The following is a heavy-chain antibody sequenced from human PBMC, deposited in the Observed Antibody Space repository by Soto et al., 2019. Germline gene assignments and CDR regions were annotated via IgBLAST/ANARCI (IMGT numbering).Heavy chain of an antibody. CDR3: ARVYLGELSPIIWYYYYYGMDV. CDR1: GYTFTSYG. CDR2: ISAYNGNT. Sequence: ASVKVSCKASGYTFTSYGISWVRQAPGQGLEWMGWISAYNGNTNYAQKLQGRVTMTTDTSTSTAYMELKSLRSDDTAVYYCARVYLGELSPIIWYYYYYGMDVWGQGTTVTVSS. D-gene: IGHD3-16*02. J-gene: IGHJ6*02. V-gene: IGHV1-18*01.